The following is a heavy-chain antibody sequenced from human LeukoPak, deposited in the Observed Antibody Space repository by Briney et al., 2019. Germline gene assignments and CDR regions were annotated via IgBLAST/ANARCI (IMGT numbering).Heavy chain of an antibody. CDR3: ARVSESGSSSPFDY. CDR1: GGSFSGYY. J-gene: IGHJ4*02. D-gene: IGHD1-26*01. CDR2: INHSGST. V-gene: IGHV4-34*01. Sequence: SETLSLTCAVYGGSFSGYYWSWIRQPPGKGLEWIGVINHSGSTNYNPSLKSRVTISVDTSKNQFSLKLSSVTAADTAVYYCARVSESGSSSPFDYWGQGTLVTVSS.